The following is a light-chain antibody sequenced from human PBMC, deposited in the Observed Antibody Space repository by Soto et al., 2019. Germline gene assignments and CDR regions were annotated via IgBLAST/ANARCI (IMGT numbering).Light chain of an antibody. J-gene: IGLJ1*01. V-gene: IGLV2-14*03. CDR3: SSYTSSSTRV. Sequence: QSALTQPASVSGSPGQSITISCTGTSSDVGGYSYVSWYQQHPDKAPKLMIYDVSNRPSGVSNRFSGSKSGNTASLTISGLQADDEADYYCSSYTSSSTRVFGTGTKLTVL. CDR1: SSDVGGYSY. CDR2: DVS.